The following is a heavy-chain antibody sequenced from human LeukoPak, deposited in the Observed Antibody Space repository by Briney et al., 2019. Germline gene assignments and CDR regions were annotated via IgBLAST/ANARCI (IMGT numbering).Heavy chain of an antibody. V-gene: IGHV3-21*01. CDR3: ARDFSALDAFDI. D-gene: IGHD6-6*01. J-gene: IGHJ3*02. CDR1: GFTFSSYS. CDR2: ISSSSSYI. Sequence: PGGSLRLSCAASGFTFSSYSMNWVRQAPGKGLEWVSSISSSSSYINYADSVKGRFTISRDNAKNSLYLQMNSLRAGDTAVYYCARDFSALDAFDIWGQGTMVTVSS.